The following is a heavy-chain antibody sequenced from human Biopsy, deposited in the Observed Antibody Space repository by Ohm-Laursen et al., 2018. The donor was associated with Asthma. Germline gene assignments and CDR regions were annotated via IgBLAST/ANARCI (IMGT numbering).Heavy chain of an antibody. Sequence: SLRLSCTASGFAVSRDHMFWVRQAPGKGLEWVSVIYSGGTSHTADSVRGRFTISRDYSKNTLYLQMHSLRAEDTAVYYCARGDSSNWSHCYFDYWGQGTLVTVPS. CDR2: IYSGGTS. V-gene: IGHV3-53*01. J-gene: IGHJ4*02. CDR1: GFAVSRDH. D-gene: IGHD3-22*01. CDR3: ARGDSSNWSHCYFDY.